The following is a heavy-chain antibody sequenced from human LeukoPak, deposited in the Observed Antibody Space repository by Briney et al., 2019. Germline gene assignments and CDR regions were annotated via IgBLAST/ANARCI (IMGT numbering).Heavy chain of an antibody. V-gene: IGHV3-23*01. Sequence: GGSLRLSCAASGFSVSDYAMTWIRQSPGKGLEWVSSMSDIGPNTYYADSVKGRFTISRDTSENTLFLQMNSLRAEDTALYYCARRLSLRFDAFAVWGPGTVVTVSS. CDR3: ARRLSLRFDAFAV. CDR2: MSDIGPNT. D-gene: IGHD2-21*02. CDR1: GFSVSDYA. J-gene: IGHJ3*01.